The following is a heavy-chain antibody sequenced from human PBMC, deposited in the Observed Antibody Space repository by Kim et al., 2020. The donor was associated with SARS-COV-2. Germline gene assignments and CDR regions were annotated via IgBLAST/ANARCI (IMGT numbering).Heavy chain of an antibody. CDR3: ARGGGPRWFLGTGDNWFDP. D-gene: IGHD3-10*01. Sequence: SETLSLTCTVSGYSISSGYYWGWIRQPPEKGLEWIASTYHSGDSYYSPSLKSRVTISADTSKNQFSLTLSSATAADTAVYYCARGGGPRWFLGTGDNWFDPWGQGTLVTVSS. CDR2: TYHSGDS. V-gene: IGHV4-38-2*02. J-gene: IGHJ5*02. CDR1: GYSISSGYY.